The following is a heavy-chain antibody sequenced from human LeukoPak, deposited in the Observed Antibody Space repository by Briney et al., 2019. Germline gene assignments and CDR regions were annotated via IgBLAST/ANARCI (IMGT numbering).Heavy chain of an antibody. CDR3: TRRTRGYSYGPPCFDY. D-gene: IGHD5-18*01. V-gene: IGHV3-73*01. CDR1: GFTFSGSA. J-gene: IGHJ4*02. Sequence: GGSLRLSCAASGFTFSGSAMHWVRQASGKGLEWVGRIRCKDSSGASAYAAAVKGRFTTSRDDSKNTAYLQINSRKTEDTTVYYCTRRTRGYSYGPPCFDYWGQGTLVTVSS. CDR2: IRCKDSSGAS.